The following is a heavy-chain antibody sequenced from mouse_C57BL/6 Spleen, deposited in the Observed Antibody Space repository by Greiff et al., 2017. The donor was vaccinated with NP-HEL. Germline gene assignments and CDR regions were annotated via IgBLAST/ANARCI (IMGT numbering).Heavy chain of an antibody. D-gene: IGHD1-1*01. CDR1: GYTFTDYY. CDR2: INPNNGGT. V-gene: IGHV1-26*01. Sequence: EVQLQQSGPELVKPGASVKISCKASGYTFTDYYMNWVKQSHGKSLEWIGDINPNNGGTSYNQKFKGKATLTVDKSSSTAYMELRSLTSEDSAVYYCARSGQIYYYGSSPFYYAMDYWGQGTSVTVSS. J-gene: IGHJ4*01. CDR3: ARSGQIYYYGSSPFYYAMDY.